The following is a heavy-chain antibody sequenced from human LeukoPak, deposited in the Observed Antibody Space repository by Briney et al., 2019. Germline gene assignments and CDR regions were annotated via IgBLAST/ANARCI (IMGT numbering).Heavy chain of an antibody. CDR3: ATHSPEWRYSGYSNYYYMDV. V-gene: IGHV1-24*01. CDR2: FDPEVGET. D-gene: IGHD5-12*01. J-gene: IGHJ6*03. CDR1: GYMFTELC. Sequence: GASVKVSCKVSGYMFTELCMHWVRQAPGKGLEWRGNFDPEVGETVYAQKFQGRVTMTEDTSTDTAYMELSSLRSEDTAVYYCATHSPEWRYSGYSNYYYMDVWGKGTTVTVSS.